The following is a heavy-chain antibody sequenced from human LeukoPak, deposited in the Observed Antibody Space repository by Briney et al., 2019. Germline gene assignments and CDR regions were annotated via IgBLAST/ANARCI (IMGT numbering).Heavy chain of an antibody. J-gene: IGHJ2*01. CDR1: GFTFSSYA. CDR2: ISGSGGST. D-gene: IGHD3-3*02. V-gene: IGHV3-23*01. CDR3: ARDSTGYWYFDL. Sequence: PGGSLRLSCAASGFTFSSYAMSWVRQAPGKGLEWVSAISGSGGSTHYADSVKGRFTISRDNSKNTLYLQMNSLRAEDTAVYYCARDSTGYWYFDLWGRGTLVSVSS.